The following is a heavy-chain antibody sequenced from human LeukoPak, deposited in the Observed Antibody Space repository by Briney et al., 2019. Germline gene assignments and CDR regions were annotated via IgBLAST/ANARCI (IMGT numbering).Heavy chain of an antibody. J-gene: IGHJ4*02. V-gene: IGHV4-59*01. CDR2: IYYSGST. Sequence: SSETLSLTCTVSGGSISSYYWSWIRQPPGKGLEWIGYIYYSGSTNYNPSLKSRVTISVDTSKNQFSLKLSSVTAADTAVYYCARLRYDSSGYYPRIDYWGQGTLVTASS. CDR3: ARLRYDSSGYYPRIDY. D-gene: IGHD3-22*01. CDR1: GGSISSYY.